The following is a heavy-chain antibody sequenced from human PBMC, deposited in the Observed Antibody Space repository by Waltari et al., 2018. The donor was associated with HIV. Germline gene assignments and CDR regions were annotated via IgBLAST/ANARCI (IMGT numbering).Heavy chain of an antibody. CDR2: IYYSGST. J-gene: IGHJ6*02. Sequence: QLQLQESGPGLVKPSETLSLTCTVSGGSISSSSYYWGWIHQPPGKGLEWIGSIYYSGSTYYNPSLKSRVTISVDTSKNQFSLKLSSVTAADTAVYYCARDEGERFGEFYGMDVWGQGTTVTVSS. D-gene: IGHD3-10*01. CDR1: GGSISSSSYY. V-gene: IGHV4-39*07. CDR3: ARDEGERFGEFYGMDV.